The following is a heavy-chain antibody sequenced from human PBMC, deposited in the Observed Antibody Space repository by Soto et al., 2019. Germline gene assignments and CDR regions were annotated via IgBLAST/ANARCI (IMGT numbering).Heavy chain of an antibody. D-gene: IGHD3-3*01. CDR1: GSTFSSYG. J-gene: IGHJ6*02. Sequence: GGSLRLSCAASGSTFSSYGMHWVRQAPGKGLEWVAVISYDGSNKYYADSVKGRFTISRDNSKNTLYLQMNSLRAEDTAVYYCAVSHYDFWSGYHYYYYGMDVWGQGTTVTVSS. CDR3: AVSHYDFWSGYHYYYYGMDV. V-gene: IGHV3-30*03. CDR2: ISYDGSNK.